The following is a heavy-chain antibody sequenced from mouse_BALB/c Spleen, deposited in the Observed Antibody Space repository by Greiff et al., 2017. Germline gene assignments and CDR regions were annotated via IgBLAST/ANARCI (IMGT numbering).Heavy chain of an antibody. CDR1: GFTFRSYT. D-gene: IGHD2-1*01. Sequence: EVKLMESGGGLVQPGGSLKLSCAASGFTFRSYTMSWVRQTPEKRLEWVAYISNGGGSTYYPDTVKGRFTISRDNAKNTLYLQMSSLKSEDTAMYDCARHYGNYAMDYWGQGTSVTVSS. J-gene: IGHJ4*01. V-gene: IGHV5-12-2*01. CDR2: ISNGGGST. CDR3: ARHYGNYAMDY.